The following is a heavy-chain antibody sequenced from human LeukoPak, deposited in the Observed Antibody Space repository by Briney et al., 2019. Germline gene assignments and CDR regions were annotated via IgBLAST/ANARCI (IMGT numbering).Heavy chain of an antibody. Sequence: SVKVSCKASGGTFSSYAISWVRQAPGQGLEWMGRIIPIFGIANYAQKFQGRVTITADKSTSTAYMELSSLRSEDTAVYYCARDQPSSDIVATIMYYFDYWGQGTLVTVS. CDR3: ARDQPSSDIVATIMYYFDY. CDR2: IIPIFGIA. J-gene: IGHJ4*02. V-gene: IGHV1-69*04. D-gene: IGHD5-12*01. CDR1: GGTFSSYA.